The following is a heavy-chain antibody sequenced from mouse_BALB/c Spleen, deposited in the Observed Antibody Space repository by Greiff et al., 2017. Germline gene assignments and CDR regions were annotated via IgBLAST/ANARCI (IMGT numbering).Heavy chain of an antibody. CDR2: INPSNGGS. D-gene: IGHD4-1*01. CDR3: TREGGTDWDRYAMDY. J-gene: IGHJ4*01. CDR1: GYTFTSYY. V-gene: IGHV1S81*02. Sequence: QVQLQQPGAELVKPGASVKLSCKASGYTFTSYYMYWVKQRPGQGLEWIGGINPSNGGSNFNEKFKSKATLTVDKSSSTAYMQLSSLTSEDSAVYYCTREGGTDWDRYAMDYWGQGTSVTVSS.